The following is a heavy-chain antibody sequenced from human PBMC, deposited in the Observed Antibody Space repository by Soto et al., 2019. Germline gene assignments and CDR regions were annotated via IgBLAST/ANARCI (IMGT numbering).Heavy chain of an antibody. Sequence: ESGGGLVQPGGSLSLSCAASGFTFSDYGVNWVRQAPGKGLEWISYISSGSDTIYYADSVKGRFTISRDNAKKSLFLQMTSLRDEDTAVYYCARVSTSWEDDYWGQGTLVTVSS. D-gene: IGHD1-26*01. CDR1: GFTFSDYG. J-gene: IGHJ4*02. CDR3: ARVSTSWEDDY. V-gene: IGHV3-48*02. CDR2: ISSGSDTI.